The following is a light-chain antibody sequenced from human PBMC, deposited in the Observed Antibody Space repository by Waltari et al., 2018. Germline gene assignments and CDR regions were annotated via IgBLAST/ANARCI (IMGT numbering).Light chain of an antibody. J-gene: IGLJ2*01. Sequence: SYELTQPPSVSVSPGQTASLTCSGDKLGDKYVCWYQQKPGQSPVLVIYQDTKRPSGIPGRFSGSNSGNTATLTISGTQAMDEADYYCQAWDSSTAVFGGGTKLTVL. CDR1: KLGDKY. CDR3: QAWDSSTAV. CDR2: QDT. V-gene: IGLV3-1*01.